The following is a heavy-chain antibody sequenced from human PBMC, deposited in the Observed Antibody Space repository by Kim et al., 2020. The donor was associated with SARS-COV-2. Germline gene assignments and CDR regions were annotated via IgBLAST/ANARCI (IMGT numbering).Heavy chain of an antibody. Sequence: ASVKVSCKASGYTFTGYYMHWVRQAPGQGLEWMGWINPNSGGTNYAQKFQGRVTMTRDTSISTAYMELSRLRSDDTAVYYCARVGWHYDSSGYYYFIDYWGQGTLVTVSS. CDR1: GYTFTGYY. CDR3: ARVGWHYDSSGYYYFIDY. D-gene: IGHD3-22*01. CDR2: INPNSGGT. V-gene: IGHV1-2*02. J-gene: IGHJ4*02.